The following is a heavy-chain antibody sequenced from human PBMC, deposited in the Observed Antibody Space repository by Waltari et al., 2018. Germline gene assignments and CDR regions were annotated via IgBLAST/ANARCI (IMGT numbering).Heavy chain of an antibody. J-gene: IGHJ4*02. D-gene: IGHD3-10*01. V-gene: IGHV1-2*02. CDR1: GYTFTSYD. CDR2: MNPNSGGT. CDR3: ARVDGSAPRDY. Sequence: QVQLVQSGAEVKKPGASVKVSCKASGYTFTSYDINWVRQATGQGLEWMGWMNPNSGGTNYAQKFQGRVTMTRDTSISTAYMELSRLRSDDTAVYYCARVDGSAPRDYWGQGTLVIVSS.